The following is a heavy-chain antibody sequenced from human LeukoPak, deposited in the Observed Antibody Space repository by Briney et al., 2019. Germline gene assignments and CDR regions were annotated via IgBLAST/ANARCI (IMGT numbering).Heavy chain of an antibody. V-gene: IGHV1-8*01. J-gene: IGHJ6*03. CDR1: GYTFTSYD. D-gene: IGHD1-1*01. CDR3: ARESPDAGTSGYYYYYYMDV. CDR2: MNPNSGNT. Sequence: GAPVKVSCKASGYTFTSYDTNWVRQATGQGLEWMGWMNPNSGNTGYAQKFQGRVTMTRNTSISTAYMKLSSLRSEDTAVYYCARESPDAGTSGYYYYYYMDVWGKGTTVTISS.